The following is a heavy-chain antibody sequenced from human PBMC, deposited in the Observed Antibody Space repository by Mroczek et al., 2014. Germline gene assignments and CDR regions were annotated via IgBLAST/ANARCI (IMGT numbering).Heavy chain of an antibody. CDR1: GFTFSSYA. V-gene: IGHV3-23*04. CDR2: ISGSGGST. J-gene: IGHJ6*02. CDR3: AKSPGRVQLWLKDGMDV. Sequence: VQLVQSGGGLVQPGGSLRLSCAASGFTFSSYAMSWVRQVPGKGLEWVSAISGSGGSTYYADSVKGRFTISRDNSKNTLYLQMNSLRAEDTAVYYCAKSPGRVQLWLKDGMDVWGQGTTGHRSP. D-gene: IGHD5-18*01.